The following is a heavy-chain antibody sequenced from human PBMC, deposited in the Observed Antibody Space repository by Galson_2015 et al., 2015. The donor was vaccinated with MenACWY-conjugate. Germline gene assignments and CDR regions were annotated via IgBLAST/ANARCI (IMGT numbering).Heavy chain of an antibody. V-gene: IGHV3-13*01. Sequence: SLRLSCAASGFTFSSYDLHWVRQGTGKGLEWVSAIGTAGDTEYAGSVKGRFTISRENVKNSFYLQMNSLRAEDTAVYYCARVVGGSYPDYWGQGTLVTVSS. CDR1: GFTFSSYD. CDR3: ARVVGGSYPDY. CDR2: IGTAGDT. J-gene: IGHJ4*02. D-gene: IGHD1-26*01.